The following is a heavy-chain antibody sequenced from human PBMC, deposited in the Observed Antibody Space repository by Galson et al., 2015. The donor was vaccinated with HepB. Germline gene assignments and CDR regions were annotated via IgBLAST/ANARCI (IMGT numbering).Heavy chain of an antibody. D-gene: IGHD2-2*01. J-gene: IGHJ6*02. V-gene: IGHV3-30*04. CDR3: ARNSYCSSTSCYGYYYYGMDV. Sequence: SLRLSCAASGFTFSSYAMHWVRQAPGKGLEWVAVISYDGSNKYYADSVKGRFTISRDNSKNTLYLRMNSLRAEDTAVYYCARNSYCSSTSCYGYYYYGMDVWGQGTTVTVSS. CDR2: ISYDGSNK. CDR1: GFTFSSYA.